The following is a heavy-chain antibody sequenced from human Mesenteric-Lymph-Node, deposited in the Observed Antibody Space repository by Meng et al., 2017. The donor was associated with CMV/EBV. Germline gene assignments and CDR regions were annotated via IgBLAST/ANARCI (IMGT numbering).Heavy chain of an antibody. CDR3: ARDASFADYGDLPDY. CDR1: GFTFSSYW. D-gene: IGHD4-17*01. V-gene: IGHV3-7*01. CDR2: IKQDGSEK. Sequence: GGSLRLSCAASGFTFSSYWMSWVRQAPGKGLEWVANIKQDGSEKYYVDSVKGRFTISRDNAKNSLDLQMNSLRAEDTAVYYCARDASFADYGDLPDYWGQGTLVTVSS. J-gene: IGHJ4*02.